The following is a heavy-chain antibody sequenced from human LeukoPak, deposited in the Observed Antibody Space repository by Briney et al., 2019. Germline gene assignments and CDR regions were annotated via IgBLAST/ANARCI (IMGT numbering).Heavy chain of an antibody. J-gene: IGHJ5*02. CDR2: VSGSGGST. Sequence: PGGSLRLSCAASGVNFSSYAMSWVRQAPGKGLEWVSAVSGSGGSTYYADSVKGRFTISRDNSKNTLYLQMNSLRAEDTAVYYCAKDKYSPNINNWFDPWGQGTLVTVSS. D-gene: IGHD5-18*01. V-gene: IGHV3-23*01. CDR3: AKDKYSPNINNWFDP. CDR1: GVNFSSYA.